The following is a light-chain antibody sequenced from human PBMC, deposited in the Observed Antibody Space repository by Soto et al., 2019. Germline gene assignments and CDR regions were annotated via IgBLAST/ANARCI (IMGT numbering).Light chain of an antibody. CDR3: QQYFEWPPMT. V-gene: IGKV3-15*01. Sequence: PGERAPLSCGASETVATNLAWYQQKPGQAPRLLISGASTRAAGISDRFRGGGSGTEFTLTISSLRSEDSAIYYCQQYFEWPPMTFGQGTKVDIK. CDR1: ETVATN. J-gene: IGKJ1*01. CDR2: GAS.